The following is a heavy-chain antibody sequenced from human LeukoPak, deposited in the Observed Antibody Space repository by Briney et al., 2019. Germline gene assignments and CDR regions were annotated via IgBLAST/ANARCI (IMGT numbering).Heavy chain of an antibody. V-gene: IGHV3-9*01. J-gene: IGHJ4*02. D-gene: IGHD1-26*01. CDR1: GFIFDDYA. CDR3: AKDMEVGATSDGSDY. CDR2: ISWNSGNI. Sequence: PGGSLRLSCAASGFIFDDYAMHWVRQVPGKGLEWVSGISWNSGNIGYVDSVKGRFTISRDNVKNSLYLQMNSLRAEDTALYYCAKDMEVGATSDGSDYWGQGTLVTVSS.